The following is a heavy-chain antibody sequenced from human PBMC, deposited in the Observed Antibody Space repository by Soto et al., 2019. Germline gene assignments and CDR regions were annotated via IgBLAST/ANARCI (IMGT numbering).Heavy chain of an antibody. Sequence: GGSLRLSCAASGFTFSSYAMHWVRQAPGKGLEWVAVISYDGSNKYYADSVKGRFTISRDNSKNTLYLQMNSLRAEDTAEFYCTRRLRYFDWLLSSEGSYYYYYGMDVWGQGTTVTVSS. D-gene: IGHD3-9*01. J-gene: IGHJ6*02. V-gene: IGHV3-30-3*01. CDR1: GFTFSSYA. CDR2: ISYDGSNK. CDR3: TRRLRYFDWLLSSEGSYYYYYGMDV.